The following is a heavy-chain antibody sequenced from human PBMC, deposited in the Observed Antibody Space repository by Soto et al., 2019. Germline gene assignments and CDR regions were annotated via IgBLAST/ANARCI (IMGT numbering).Heavy chain of an antibody. V-gene: IGHV4-59*01. Sequence: QVQLQESGPGLVKPSETLSLTCTVSGGSISSYYWSWIRQPPGKGLEWIGYISYSGSTNYNPSLTSRVTISVDTSKNQFSLKLSSVTAADTAVYYCARRYGGNFDYWGQGTLVTVSS. CDR3: ARRYGGNFDY. CDR2: ISYSGST. J-gene: IGHJ4*02. D-gene: IGHD3-16*01. CDR1: GGSISSYY.